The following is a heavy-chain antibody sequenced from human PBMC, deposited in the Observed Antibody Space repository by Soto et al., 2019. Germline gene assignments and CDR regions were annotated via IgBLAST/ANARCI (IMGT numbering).Heavy chain of an antibody. D-gene: IGHD6-6*01. V-gene: IGHV1-2*06. CDR2: INTKNGGT. J-gene: IGHJ6*02. CDR3: ASSVTVRPGRGYYYALDV. Sequence: QVQLVQSGAEVKKPGASVKVSCKASGYPFTAYYMHWVRQDPGQGLEWVGRINTKNGGTNYAQKFQGRVTMTRDPSINTAFMDLTSLGSDDTAVYYCASSVTVRPGRGYYYALDVWGQGTTVTVSS. CDR1: GYPFTAYY.